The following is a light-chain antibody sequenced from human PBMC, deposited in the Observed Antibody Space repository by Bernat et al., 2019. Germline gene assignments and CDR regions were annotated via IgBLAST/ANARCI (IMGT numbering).Light chain of an antibody. CDR1: QSITNY. CDR2: AAS. V-gene: IGKV1-39*01. J-gene: IGKJ4*01. CDR3: QQSYSIPRT. Sequence: DIQMTQSPSSLSASVGDRVIVSCRASQSITNYLNWYQHRPGKAPTLLIYAASILQSGVPSRFSGRGSGTDFTLTISSLQPEDFATYYCQQSYSIPRTFGGGTKVEI.